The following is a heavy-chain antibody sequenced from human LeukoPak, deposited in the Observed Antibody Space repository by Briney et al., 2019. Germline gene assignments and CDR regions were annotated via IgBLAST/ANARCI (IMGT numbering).Heavy chain of an antibody. CDR2: ISSSSNYI. CDR1: GFTFTTYS. Sequence: NRGGSLRLSCAASGFTFTTYSMNWVRQAPGKGLEWVSSISSSSNYIYYADSVKGRFTISRDNAKNSLSLQMNSLTADDTALYYCTRDYYGDYYFDYWGQGTLVTVSS. CDR3: TRDYYGDYYFDY. J-gene: IGHJ4*02. D-gene: IGHD4-17*01. V-gene: IGHV3-21*01.